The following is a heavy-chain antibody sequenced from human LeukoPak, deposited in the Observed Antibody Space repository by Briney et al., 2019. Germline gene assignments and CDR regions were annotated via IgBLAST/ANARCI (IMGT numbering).Heavy chain of an antibody. V-gene: IGHV5-51*01. D-gene: IGHD3-10*01. Sequence: GESLKISCKGSGYSFSSFWIGWVRQMPGKGLEWMGIIYPGDSDTRYSPSFQGRVTISADKSISTAYLQWSSLKASDTAMYYCARHGPGITMVRGVHWYFDLWGRGTLVTVSS. CDR1: GYSFSSFW. CDR3: ARHGPGITMVRGVHWYFDL. J-gene: IGHJ2*01. CDR2: IYPGDSDT.